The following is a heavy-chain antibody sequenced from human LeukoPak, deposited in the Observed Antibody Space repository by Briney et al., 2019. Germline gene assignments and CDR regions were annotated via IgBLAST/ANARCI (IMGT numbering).Heavy chain of an antibody. CDR2: VYTGGST. V-gene: IGHV3-53*01. D-gene: IGHD6-13*01. CDR1: GFSFNSNY. Sequence: RGSLRLSCAASGFSFNSNYMTWVRQAPGKGLEWVSVVYTGGSTYYADSVKGRFTISRDNSKNTLYLQMNSLRAEDTAVYYCAVSYSSSWYRSFDYWGQGTLVTVSS. CDR3: AVSYSSSWYRSFDY. J-gene: IGHJ4*02.